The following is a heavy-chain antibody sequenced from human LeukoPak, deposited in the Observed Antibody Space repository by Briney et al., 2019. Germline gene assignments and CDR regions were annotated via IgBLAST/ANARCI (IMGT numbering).Heavy chain of an antibody. D-gene: IGHD5-12*01. CDR2: IYYRGST. Sequence: SQTLSLTCTVSGGSISRGGYYCSWIRQHPGKGLEWLGYIYYRGSTYNNPSLKSRLTISVDTSKNQFSLKLSYVTAAGTAVYYCARDLGRGGYDRRGTVDAFDIWGQGTMVTVSS. V-gene: IGHV4-31*03. J-gene: IGHJ3*02. CDR1: GGSISRGGYY. CDR3: ARDLGRGGYDRRGTVDAFDI.